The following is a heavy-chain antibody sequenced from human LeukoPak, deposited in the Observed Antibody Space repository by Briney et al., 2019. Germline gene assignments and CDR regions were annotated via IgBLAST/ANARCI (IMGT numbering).Heavy chain of an antibody. Sequence: GASVKVSCKASGGTFSTYAISWVRQAPGQGLEWMGGIIPIFGTANYAQKFQGRVTITADESTSTAYMELSSLRSEDTAVYYCARANSTSRADTIFGVVIIRVNYYYGMDVWGQGTTVTVSS. J-gene: IGHJ6*02. CDR2: IIPIFGTA. D-gene: IGHD3-3*01. CDR3: ARANSTSRADTIFGVVIIRVNYYYGMDV. V-gene: IGHV1-69*13. CDR1: GGTFSTYA.